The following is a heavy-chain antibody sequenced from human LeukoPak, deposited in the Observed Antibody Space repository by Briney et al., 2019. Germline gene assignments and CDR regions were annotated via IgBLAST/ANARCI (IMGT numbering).Heavy chain of an antibody. J-gene: IGHJ4*02. CDR2: INHSGST. D-gene: IGHD3-22*01. CDR1: GGSFSGYY. V-gene: IGHV4-34*01. CDR3: ARVGYYDSSGYYYRRGYFDY. Sequence: SETLSLTCAVYGGSFSGYYWSWIRQPPGKGLEWIGEINHSGSTNYNPSLKSRVTISVDTSKNQFSLKLSSVTAADTAVYYCARVGYYDSSGYYYRRGYFDYWGQGTPVTVSS.